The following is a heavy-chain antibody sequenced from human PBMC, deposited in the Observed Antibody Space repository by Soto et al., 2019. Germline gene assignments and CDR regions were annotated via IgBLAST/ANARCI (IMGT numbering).Heavy chain of an antibody. CDR1: GFTFSNYW. Sequence: EVQLVESGGGLVQPGGSLRLSCAASGFTFSNYWIHWVRQTPGKGLVWVSRINTDGSSTMYADSVKGRFTISRDNAKNKVYLQMNSLRDDDTAVYYCARGPEGFSWFEAWGQGTLVTVSS. CDR2: INTDGSST. CDR3: ARGPEGFSWFEA. J-gene: IGHJ5*02. V-gene: IGHV3-74*03.